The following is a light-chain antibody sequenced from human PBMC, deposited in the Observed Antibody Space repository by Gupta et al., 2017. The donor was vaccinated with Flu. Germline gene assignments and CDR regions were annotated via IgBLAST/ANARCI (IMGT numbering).Light chain of an antibody. Sequence: QSALTQPASVSGSPGQSITISCTGTSSDVGSYNLVSWYQQHPVKAPKLMIYGGTKQPAGVSNRCSGSKSGNTAARTIAGRQAEDEGDYDCCSDACSKRVFGGGTKLTVL. V-gene: IGLV2-23*01. CDR2: GGT. CDR1: SSDVGSYNL. CDR3: CSDACSKRV. J-gene: IGLJ3*02.